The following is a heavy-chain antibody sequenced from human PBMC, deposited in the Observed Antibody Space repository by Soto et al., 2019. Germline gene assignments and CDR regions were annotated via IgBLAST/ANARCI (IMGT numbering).Heavy chain of an antibody. CDR1: GFTFSNAW. J-gene: IGHJ6*03. Sequence: PGGSLRLSCAASGFTFSNAWMSWVRQAPGKGLEWVGRIKSKTDGGTTDYAAPVKGRFTISRDDSKNTLYLQMNSLKTEDTAVYYCTTELYYDFWSGRAHYYYYYMDVWGKGTTVTVSS. CDR3: TTELYYDFWSGRAHYYYYYMDV. D-gene: IGHD3-3*01. CDR2: IKSKTDGGTT. V-gene: IGHV3-15*01.